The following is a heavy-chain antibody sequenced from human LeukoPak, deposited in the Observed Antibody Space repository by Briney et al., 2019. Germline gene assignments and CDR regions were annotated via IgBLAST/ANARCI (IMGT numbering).Heavy chain of an antibody. V-gene: IGHV3-74*01. J-gene: IGHJ4*02. CDR2: INTDGGTT. D-gene: IGHD6-13*01. Sequence: GGSLRLSCVASGFTFSSYWMHWVRQAPGKGLVWVSRINTDGGTTTYTDSVKGRFTISRDNSKNTLYLQMNSLRPEDTAVYYCAKHRVAAGAIDYWGQGTLVTVSS. CDR1: GFTFSSYW. CDR3: AKHRVAAGAIDY.